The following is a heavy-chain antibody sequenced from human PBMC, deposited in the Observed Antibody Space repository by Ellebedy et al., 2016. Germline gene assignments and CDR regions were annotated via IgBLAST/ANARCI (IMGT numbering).Heavy chain of an antibody. D-gene: IGHD2-15*01. V-gene: IGHV3-23*01. CDR1: GFTFSNYA. J-gene: IGHJ6*02. CDR3: AKDRDVVVPATLLRAPYSLDV. Sequence: GGSLRLXXAASGFTFSNYAMSWVRQAPGKGLEWVSAISGSAARTDYIYSVKGRFTISRDNSKNTLYLQMNSLRVEDTAVYYCAKDRDVVVPATLLRAPYSLDVWGQGTTVTVSS. CDR2: ISGSAART.